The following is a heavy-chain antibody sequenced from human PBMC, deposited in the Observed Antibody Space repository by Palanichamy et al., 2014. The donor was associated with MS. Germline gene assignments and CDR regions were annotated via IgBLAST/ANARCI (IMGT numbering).Heavy chain of an antibody. V-gene: IGHV4-59*13. J-gene: IGHJ6*02. CDR3: ARGNDMLIGNYNGVDYDYGIDV. Sequence: QVQLQESGPGLVKPSETLSLTCTVSGGSLNNYCWSWIRQSPGEGLVWMGCIFYSGNTNCNPSLKSRLTISLDTSKKQVSLILTSVTAADTAVYYCARGNDMLIGNYNGVDYDYGIDVWGRGTTATVSS. D-gene: IGHD3-9*01. CDR1: GGSLNNYC. CDR2: IFYSGNT.